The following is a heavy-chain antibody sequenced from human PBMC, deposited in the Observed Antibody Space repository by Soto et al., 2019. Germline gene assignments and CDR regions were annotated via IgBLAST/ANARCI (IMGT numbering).Heavy chain of an antibody. CDR3: ATDSGTSDY. V-gene: IGHV3-7*01. CDR1: GLTFSSYW. Sequence: EVQLVESGGDLVQPGGSLRLSCAASGLTFSSYWMSWVRQAPGKGLEWVANIKQDGSERYYVDSVKGRFTISRDNAKNSLYLQMNSLRAEDTAVYYCATDSGTSDYWGQGTLVTVSS. CDR2: IKQDGSER. J-gene: IGHJ4*02. D-gene: IGHD1-1*01.